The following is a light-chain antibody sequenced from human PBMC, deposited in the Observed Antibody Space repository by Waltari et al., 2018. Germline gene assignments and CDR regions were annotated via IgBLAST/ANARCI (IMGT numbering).Light chain of an antibody. Sequence: SALTQPPSASGSPGQSVTISCTGTSGDPYPYNSVSWYQYRPGEAPKLLIFVVDKRPSGVPGRFSGSKSGHTAFLTVSGLQAEDESLYFCASCGGTDSLVFGGGTKLTVL. CDR2: VVD. J-gene: IGLJ2*01. V-gene: IGLV2-8*01. CDR1: SGDPYPYNS. CDR3: ASCGGTDSLV.